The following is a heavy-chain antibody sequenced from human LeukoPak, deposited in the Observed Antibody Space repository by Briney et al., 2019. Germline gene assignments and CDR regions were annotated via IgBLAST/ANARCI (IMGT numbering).Heavy chain of an antibody. Sequence: SSETLSLTCTVSGGSISSSSYYWGWIRQPPGKGLEWIGSIYYSGSTYYNASLKSQVTISVDTSKNQFSLKLSPVTAADTAVYYCARHDEMGDYFDYWGQGTLVTVSS. CDR3: ARHDEMGDYFDY. J-gene: IGHJ4*02. CDR2: IYYSGST. D-gene: IGHD5-24*01. CDR1: GGSISSSSYY. V-gene: IGHV4-39*01.